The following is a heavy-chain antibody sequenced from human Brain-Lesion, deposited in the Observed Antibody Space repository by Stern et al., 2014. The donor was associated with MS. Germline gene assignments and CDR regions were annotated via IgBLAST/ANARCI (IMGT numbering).Heavy chain of an antibody. CDR1: GGSVSSTSYA. CDR2: IYYSGNT. V-gene: IGHV4-39*02. J-gene: IGHJ5*02. CDR3: AGEEDIRYCSGGSCTGNWFDP. D-gene: IGHD2-15*01. Sequence: VQLVESGPGLVKPSETLSLTCTVAGGSVSSTSYAWAWIRQPPGKGLEWIGTIYYSGNTYYSPSLKSRLTISLDTPKNHFPRQLRLVTAADTAVYYCAGEEDIRYCSGGSCTGNWFDPWGQGTLVTVSS.